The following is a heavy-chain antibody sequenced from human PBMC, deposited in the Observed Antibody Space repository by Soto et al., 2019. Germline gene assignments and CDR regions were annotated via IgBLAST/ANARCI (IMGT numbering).Heavy chain of an antibody. D-gene: IGHD2-8*02. Sequence: QVELVESGGGVVQPGRSLRLSCAVSGFTVSNNGMHWVRQAPGKGLEWMAGISRDGGTKYYSDSVKGRFTISRDNSRNTLFLEMNSLRGDDMAVYYCTGEVASGYWGQGTLVTVSS. J-gene: IGHJ4*02. CDR3: TGEVASGY. V-gene: IGHV3-30*03. CDR1: GFTVSNNG. CDR2: ISRDGGTK.